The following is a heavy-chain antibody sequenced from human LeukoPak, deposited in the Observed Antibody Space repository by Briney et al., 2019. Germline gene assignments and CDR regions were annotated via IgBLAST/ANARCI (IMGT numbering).Heavy chain of an antibody. CDR3: ARDSSGWYADY. CDR2: ISSSSSYI. Sequence: KSGGSLRLSCAASGFTFSSYSMNWVRQAPGKGLEWVSSISSSSSYIYYADSVKGRFTISRDNAKNSLYLQMNSLRAEDTAVYYCARDSSGWYADYWGQGTLVTVSS. J-gene: IGHJ4*02. D-gene: IGHD6-19*01. CDR1: GFTFSSYS. V-gene: IGHV3-21*01.